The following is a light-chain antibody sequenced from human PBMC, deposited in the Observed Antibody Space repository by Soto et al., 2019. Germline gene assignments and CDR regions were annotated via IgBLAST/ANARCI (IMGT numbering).Light chain of an antibody. CDR3: SSYTSSSTAV. J-gene: IGLJ2*01. Sequence: QSALTQPASVSGSPGQSITISCTGTSSDVGGYNYVSWYQQHPGKAPKLMIYEVSNRPSGVSNRFSGSKSGNTASLTISGPQAEDEADYYCSSYTSSSTAVFGGGTQLTVL. V-gene: IGLV2-14*01. CDR2: EVS. CDR1: SSDVGGYNY.